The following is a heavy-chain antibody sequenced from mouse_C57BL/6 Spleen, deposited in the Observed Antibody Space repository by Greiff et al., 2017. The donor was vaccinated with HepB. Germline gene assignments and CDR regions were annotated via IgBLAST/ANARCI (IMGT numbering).Heavy chain of an antibody. J-gene: IGHJ4*01. CDR2: INPSRGYT. D-gene: IGHD1-1*01. V-gene: IGHV1-7*01. Sequence: QVQLQQSGAELAKPGASVKLSCKASGYTFTSYWMHWVKQRPGQGLEWIGYINPSRGYTKYNQKFKDKATLTADKSSSTAYRQLSSLTYEASAVYYCAKRPSSSGSSLYYAIDYWGQGTSVTVSS. CDR1: GYTFTSYW. CDR3: AKRPSSSGSSLYYAIDY.